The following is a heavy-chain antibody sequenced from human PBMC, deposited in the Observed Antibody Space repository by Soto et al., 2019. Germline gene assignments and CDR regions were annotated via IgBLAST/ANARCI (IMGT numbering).Heavy chain of an antibody. CDR3: ARETYSDFWSGPYSGMDV. Sequence: QVQLVESGGGVVQPGRSLRLSCAASGFTFSSYAMHWVRQAPGKGLEWVAVISYDGSNKYYADSVKCRFTISRDNSKNTLYLQMNILRAEDTAVYYCARETYSDFWSGPYSGMDVCGQGTTVTVSS. D-gene: IGHD3-3*01. V-gene: IGHV3-30-3*01. CDR2: ISYDGSNK. J-gene: IGHJ6*02. CDR1: GFTFSSYA.